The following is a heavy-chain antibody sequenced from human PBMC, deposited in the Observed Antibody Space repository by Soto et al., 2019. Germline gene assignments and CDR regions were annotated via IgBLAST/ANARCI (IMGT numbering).Heavy chain of an antibody. CDR1: GGSFSGYY. J-gene: IGHJ6*02. V-gene: IGHV4-34*01. Sequence: QVQLQQWGAGLLKPSETLSLTCAVYGGSFSGYYWSWIRQPPGKGLEWIGEINHSGSTNYNPSLKSRVTMSVDTSKNQFSLKLSSVTAADTAVYYCARGRKGPYYYYGMDVWGQGTTVTVSS. CDR2: INHSGST. CDR3: ARGRKGPYYYYGMDV.